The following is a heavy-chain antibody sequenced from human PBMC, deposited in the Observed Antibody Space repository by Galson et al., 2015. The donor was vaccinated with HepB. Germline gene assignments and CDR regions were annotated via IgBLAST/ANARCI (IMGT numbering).Heavy chain of an antibody. D-gene: IGHD3-10*01. CDR3: ARSLLYGSGTSFEL. CDR1: GFSVNGNF. J-gene: IGHJ2*01. V-gene: IGHV3-66*01. Sequence: SLRLSCAASGFSVNGNFMTWVRQAPGKGLEWVSVIYSGGSTYYADSVKGRFTISRDNSKNKLYLQMNSLRGEDTAVYYCARSLLYGSGTSFELWGRGTLVIVSS. CDR2: IYSGGST.